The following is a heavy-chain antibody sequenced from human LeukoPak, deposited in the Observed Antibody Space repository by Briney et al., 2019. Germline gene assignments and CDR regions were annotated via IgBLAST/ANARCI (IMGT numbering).Heavy chain of an antibody. J-gene: IGHJ4*02. CDR2: IKPDGNEK. Sequence: GGSMRLSCTASGFTVTTYWLTWVRHAPGEGLEWVANIKPDGNEKCYVDSVKGRFTISRDNAESSLYLQMNSLRAEDTAIYYCATTSRTVTGLGYWGQGSMVSVSS. D-gene: IGHD4-17*01. V-gene: IGHV3-7*01. CDR1: GFTVTTYW. CDR3: ATTSRTVTGLGY.